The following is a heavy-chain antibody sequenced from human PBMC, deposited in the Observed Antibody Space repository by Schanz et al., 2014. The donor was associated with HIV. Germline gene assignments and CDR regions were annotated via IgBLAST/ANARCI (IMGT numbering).Heavy chain of an antibody. Sequence: VQLLESGGGLVQPGGSLRLSCAASGFTFSNYAMTWVRQAPGKGLEWVAVISYDGSNKYYADSVKGRFTISRDISKNTLYLQMNSLRAEDTAVYYCARGGLQWHPEWFDLWGQGTLVSVSS. J-gene: IGHJ5*02. V-gene: IGHV3-30*03. CDR1: GFTFSNYA. D-gene: IGHD4-4*01. CDR3: ARGGLQWHPEWFDL. CDR2: ISYDGSNK.